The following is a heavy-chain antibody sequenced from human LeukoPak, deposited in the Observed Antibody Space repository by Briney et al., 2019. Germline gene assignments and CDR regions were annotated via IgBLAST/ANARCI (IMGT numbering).Heavy chain of an antibody. CDR2: IRYSGST. V-gene: IGHV4-34*01. D-gene: IGHD2-2*02. CDR3: ARSARYCSSTRCNTYGMDV. Sequence: TSETLSLTCGVYGGSFSGYYWSWTRQPPGRGLEGLGDIRYSGSTNYNPSLKSRVTISVGTSKNQFVLKLSSVTASDTAVEYCARSARYCSSTRCNTYGMDVWGQGTTVTVSS. CDR1: GGSFSGYY. J-gene: IGHJ6*02.